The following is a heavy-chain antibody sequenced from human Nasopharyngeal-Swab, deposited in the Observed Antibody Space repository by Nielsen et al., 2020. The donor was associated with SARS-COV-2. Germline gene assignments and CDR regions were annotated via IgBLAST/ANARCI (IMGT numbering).Heavy chain of an antibody. V-gene: IGHV3-21*01. D-gene: IGHD3-22*01. J-gene: IGHJ3*01. CDR1: GFTFSSYT. CDR2: TNAAGTYA. CDR3: LRGDSRDV. Sequence: GGSLRLSCAASGFTFSSYTMNWVRQAPGKGLVWVASTNAAGTYAHYADSVKGRFTISRENAKNSLYLQMNSLGAEDTAVYYCLRGDSRDVWGQGTMVTFSS.